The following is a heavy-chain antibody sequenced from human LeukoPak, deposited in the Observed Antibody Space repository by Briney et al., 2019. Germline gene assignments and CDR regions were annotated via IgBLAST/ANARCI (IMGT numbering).Heavy chain of an antibody. Sequence: PSETLSLTCSVSGYSIKNGYQWGWIRQSPGKGLEWMGSINYSGSTYDNPSLKSRVTISIDTSKNQFSLKLSSVTAADTAVYYCARSGRYYYDSINWGQGTLVTVSS. CDR3: ARSGRYYYDSIN. CDR1: GYSIKNGYQ. J-gene: IGHJ4*02. D-gene: IGHD3-22*01. V-gene: IGHV4-38-2*01. CDR2: INYSGST.